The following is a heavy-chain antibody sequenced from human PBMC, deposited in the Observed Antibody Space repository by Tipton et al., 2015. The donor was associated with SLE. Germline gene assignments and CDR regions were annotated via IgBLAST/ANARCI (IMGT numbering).Heavy chain of an antibody. CDR1: GFTFSNYN. V-gene: IGHV3-21*03. CDR3: ARMVRGVHNWFDP. J-gene: IGHJ5*02. D-gene: IGHD3-10*01. CDR2: ISSSSSYV. Sequence: LSLTCAASGFTFSNYNMNWVRQTPGKGLEWVSSISSSSSYVYYADSMKGRFTISRDNAKNSLYLQMNSLRAEDTAVYYCARMVRGVHNWFDPRGQGTLVTVSS.